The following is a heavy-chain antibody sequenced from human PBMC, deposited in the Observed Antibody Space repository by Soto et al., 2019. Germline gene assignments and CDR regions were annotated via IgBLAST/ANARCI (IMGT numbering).Heavy chain of an antibody. CDR2: IYYSGST. J-gene: IGHJ2*01. V-gene: IGHV4-39*01. Sequence: SETLSLTCTVSGGSISSSSYYWGWIRQPPGKGLEWIGSIYYSGSTYYNPSLKSRVTISVDTYKNQFSLKLSSVTAADTAVYYCAAGVGATYWYFDLWGRGTLVTVSS. CDR1: GGSISSSSYY. CDR3: AAGVGATYWYFDL. D-gene: IGHD1-26*01.